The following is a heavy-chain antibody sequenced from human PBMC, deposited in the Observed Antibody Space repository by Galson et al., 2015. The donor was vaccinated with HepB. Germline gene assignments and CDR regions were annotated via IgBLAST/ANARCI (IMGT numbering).Heavy chain of an antibody. CDR3: AGRPKFEKWNYEAY. V-gene: IGHV3-23*01. D-gene: IGHD1-7*01. Sequence: SLRLSCAAPGFTFSSCAMSWVRQAPGKGLEWVSAISSGGTTYYADSVKGRFTISRDNSKNTLYLQMNGLRAEDTAVYYCAGRPKFEKWNYEAYWGQGTLVTVSS. CDR2: ISSGGTT. J-gene: IGHJ4*02. CDR1: GFTFSSCA.